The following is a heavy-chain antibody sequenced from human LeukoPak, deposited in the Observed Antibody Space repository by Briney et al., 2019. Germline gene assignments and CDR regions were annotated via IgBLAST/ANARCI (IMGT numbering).Heavy chain of an antibody. Sequence: KPSETLSLTCAVSGYSISSGYYWGWIRPPPGKGLEWIGSIYHSGSTYYNPSLKSRVTISVDTSKNQFSLKLSSVTAADTAVYYCARPVTTYWFDPWGQGTLVTVSS. J-gene: IGHJ5*02. V-gene: IGHV4-38-2*01. D-gene: IGHD4-17*01. CDR1: GYSISSGYY. CDR2: IYHSGST. CDR3: ARPVTTYWFDP.